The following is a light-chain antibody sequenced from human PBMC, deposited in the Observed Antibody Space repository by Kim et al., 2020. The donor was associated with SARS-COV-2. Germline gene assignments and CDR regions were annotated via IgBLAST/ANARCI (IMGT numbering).Light chain of an antibody. Sequence: SASTGDRVTITCRASQGISSYLAWYQQKPGKAPKLLIYAASTLQSGVPSRFSGSGSGTDFTLTINCLQSEDFATYYCQQYYSSLTFGGGTKVDIK. CDR3: QQYYSSLT. J-gene: IGKJ4*01. CDR1: QGISSY. CDR2: AAS. V-gene: IGKV1-8*01.